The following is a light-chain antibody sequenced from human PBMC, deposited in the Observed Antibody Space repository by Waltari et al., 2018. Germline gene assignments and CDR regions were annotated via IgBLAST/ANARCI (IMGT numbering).Light chain of an antibody. CDR3: QMYTTYSQT. V-gene: IGKV1-5*03. J-gene: IGKJ4*01. CDR1: QSLTNW. CDR2: EAS. Sequence: DIQMTQSPSTLSASVGDKVTITCRSSQSLTNWLAWYQQKPGKPPTLLVYEASTLEGGGPSRFRGSGSGAEFTLTISSLQPDDFATYYCQMYTTYSQTFGGGTKVEMK.